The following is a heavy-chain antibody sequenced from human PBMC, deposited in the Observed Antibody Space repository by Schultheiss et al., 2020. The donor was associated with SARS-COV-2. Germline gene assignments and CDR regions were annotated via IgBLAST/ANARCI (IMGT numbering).Heavy chain of an antibody. CDR3: AREGRMEAVAAVSYGMDV. CDR1: GGSISSYY. D-gene: IGHD6-19*01. J-gene: IGHJ6*02. Sequence: SETLSLTCTVSGGSISSYYWSWIRQHPGKGLEWIGYIYYSGSTYYNPSLKSRVTISVDTSKNQFSLKLSSVTAADTAVYYCAREGRMEAVAAVSYGMDVWGQGTTVTVSS. CDR2: IYYSGST. V-gene: IGHV4-59*06.